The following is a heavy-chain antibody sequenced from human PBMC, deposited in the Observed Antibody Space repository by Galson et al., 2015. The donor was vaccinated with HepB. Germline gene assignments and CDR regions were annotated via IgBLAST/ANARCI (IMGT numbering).Heavy chain of an antibody. Sequence: SLRLSCAASGFTFSDYAMNWVRQAPGKGLEWVSAISDSGGSTYYADSVKGRFTISRDNSKNTLYLQMISLRADDTAVYYCAKDLELSSSWYPFDSWGQGALVTVSS. CDR3: AKDLELSSSWYPFDS. CDR1: GFTFSDYA. CDR2: ISDSGGST. V-gene: IGHV3-23*01. D-gene: IGHD6-13*01. J-gene: IGHJ4*02.